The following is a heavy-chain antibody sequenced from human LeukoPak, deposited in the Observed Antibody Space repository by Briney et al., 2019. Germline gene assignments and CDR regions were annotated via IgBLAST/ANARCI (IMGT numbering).Heavy chain of an antibody. CDR1: GFTFSSYA. CDR3: AKDTASSWWYFDL. J-gene: IGHJ2*01. Sequence: GGSLRLSCAASGFTFSSYAMHWARQAPGKGLEWVAVISYDGSNKYYADSVKGRFTISRDNSKNTLYLQMDILRAEDTAVYYCAKDTASSWWYFDLWGRGTLVTVSS. D-gene: IGHD5-18*01. CDR2: ISYDGSNK. V-gene: IGHV3-30*04.